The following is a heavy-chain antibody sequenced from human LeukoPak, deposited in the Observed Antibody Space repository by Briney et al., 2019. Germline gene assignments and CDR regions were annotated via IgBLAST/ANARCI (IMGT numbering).Heavy chain of an antibody. CDR1: GFKFDDYG. V-gene: IGHV3-20*01. Sequence: PGGSLRLSCAASGFKFDDYGMSWVRQAPGKGLEWASGINGNGGRTGYADSVKGRFTISRDNAKNSLYLQMNSLRVEDTALYHCARKGLGGELGGFDSWGQGTLVTVSS. CDR3: ARKGLGGELGGFDS. J-gene: IGHJ4*02. CDR2: INGNGGRT. D-gene: IGHD1-7*01.